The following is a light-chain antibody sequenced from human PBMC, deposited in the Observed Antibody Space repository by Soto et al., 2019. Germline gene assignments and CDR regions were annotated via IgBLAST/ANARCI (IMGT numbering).Light chain of an antibody. Sequence: QSVLTQPPSASGTPGQRVTISCSGGSSNIGGRTVNWYQQLPGTAPKLLIYSNDQRPSGVPDRFSGSKSGTSASLAISGLQSEDEADYYCSSYGGRYNYVFGTGTKLTVL. V-gene: IGLV1-44*01. CDR1: SSNIGGRT. J-gene: IGLJ1*01. CDR2: SND. CDR3: SSYGGRYNYV.